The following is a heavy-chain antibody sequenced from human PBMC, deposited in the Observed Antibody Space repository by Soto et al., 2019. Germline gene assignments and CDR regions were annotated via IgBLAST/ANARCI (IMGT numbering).Heavy chain of an antibody. CDR3: AREGYSSGWPTFDY. CDR2: ISSSSSYI. Sequence: GGSLRLSCAASGFTFSSYSMNWVRQAPGKGLEWVSSISSSSSYIYYAESVKGRFTISRDNAKNSLYLQMNSLRAEDTAVYYCAREGYSSGWPTFDYWGQGTLVTVSS. V-gene: IGHV3-21*01. J-gene: IGHJ4*02. CDR1: GFTFSSYS. D-gene: IGHD6-19*01.